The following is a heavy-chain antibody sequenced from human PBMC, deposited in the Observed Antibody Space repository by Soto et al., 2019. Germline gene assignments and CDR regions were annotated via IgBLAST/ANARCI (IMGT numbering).Heavy chain of an antibody. V-gene: IGHV4-61*08. CDR3: ARERTGDPTFFDY. J-gene: IGHJ4*02. D-gene: IGHD1-1*01. CDR1: GGSVISGDYY. CDR2: VYYSGST. Sequence: SETLSLTCTVSGGSVISGDYYWIWIRQPPGKGLQWIGYVYYSGSTDYNPSLKSRVTISVDTSKNQFSLKLTSVTVADTAVYYCARERTGDPTFFDYWGQGTLVTVSS.